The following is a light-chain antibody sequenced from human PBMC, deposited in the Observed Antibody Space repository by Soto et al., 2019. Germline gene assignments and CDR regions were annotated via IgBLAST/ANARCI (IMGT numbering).Light chain of an antibody. CDR1: SSDVGGYNY. V-gene: IGLV2-8*01. CDR3: SSYAGSSNV. Sequence: QSVLTQPPSASGSPGQSVAISCTGTSSDVGGYNYVSWYQQHPGKAPKLMIYEVNKRPSGVPDRFSGSKSGNTASLTVSGLKAEDEADYYCSSYAGSSNVFATGTNVTVL. CDR2: EVN. J-gene: IGLJ1*01.